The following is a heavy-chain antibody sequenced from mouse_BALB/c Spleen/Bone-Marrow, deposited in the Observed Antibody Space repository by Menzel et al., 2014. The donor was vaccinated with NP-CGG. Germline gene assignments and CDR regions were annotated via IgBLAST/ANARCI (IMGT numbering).Heavy chain of an antibody. CDR1: GFTFSSFG. V-gene: IGHV5-17*02. D-gene: IGHD1-1*01. CDR3: ARRYYCISLSYFDF. Sequence: EVHLKESGGGLVQPGGSRSLSCAASGFTFSSFGMHRVRQAPEKGLEWVANINSGSSTIYYANTVKGRFTISRDNPQNPLXLXIXXQMSEITAIYYCARRYYCISLSYFDFWGQGTTLTVSS. J-gene: IGHJ2*01. CDR2: INSGSSTI.